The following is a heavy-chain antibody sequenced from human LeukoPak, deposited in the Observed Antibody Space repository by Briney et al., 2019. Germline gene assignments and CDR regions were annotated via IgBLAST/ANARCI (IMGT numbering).Heavy chain of an antibody. D-gene: IGHD5-24*01. J-gene: IGHJ3*02. Sequence: SETLSLTCTVSGGSISSYYWSWIRQPAGKGLEWIGRIYTSGSTNYNPSLKSRVTMSVDTSKNQFSLKLSSVTAADTAVYYCARGRDGYNNDAFDIWGQGTMVTVSS. CDR3: ARGRDGYNNDAFDI. CDR1: GGSISSYY. CDR2: IYTSGST. V-gene: IGHV4-4*07.